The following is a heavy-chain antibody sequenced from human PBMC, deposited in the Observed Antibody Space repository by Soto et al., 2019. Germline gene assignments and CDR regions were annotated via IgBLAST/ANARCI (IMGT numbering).Heavy chain of an antibody. CDR2: LTPSGDNT. CDR3: AKYMSKNLDH. J-gene: IGHJ5*02. Sequence: PGGSLRLSCAASGFTFSSNVMSWVRQAPGMGLEWVSSLTPSGDNTYYADSVKGRFTISRDNSKDTVYLQMNSLRAEDTAVYYCAKYMSKNLDHWGQGTLVTVSS. V-gene: IGHV3-23*01. CDR1: GFTFSSNV.